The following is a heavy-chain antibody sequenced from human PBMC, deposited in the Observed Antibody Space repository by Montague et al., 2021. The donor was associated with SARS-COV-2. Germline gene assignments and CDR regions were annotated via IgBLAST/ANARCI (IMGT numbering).Heavy chain of an antibody. Sequence: SETLSLTCTVSGGSISDYYWAWIRQPPGKGLEWLAYIYYSGGINSNSPLKSRVSMSVDTSKNQFSLKLTSVTAADTDVYYCERAVSVRRDVNRFDPWGQGTMVTVSS. CDR3: ERAVSVRRDVNRFDP. CDR1: GGSISDYY. D-gene: IGHD3-10*01. J-gene: IGHJ5*02. V-gene: IGHV4-59*13. CDR2: IYYSGGI.